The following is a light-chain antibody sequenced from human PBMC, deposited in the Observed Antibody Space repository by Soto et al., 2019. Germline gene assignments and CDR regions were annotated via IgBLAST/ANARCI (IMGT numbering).Light chain of an antibody. J-gene: IGLJ2*01. V-gene: IGLV2-14*01. CDR1: SNDVGTYYY. CDR2: NIS. Sequence: QSALTQPPSVSGSPGQSITISCTGTSNDVGTYYYVPWYQQHPGTAPKLIIYNISFRPSGVSLRFSGSKSGNSASLAISGLQAEDEADYYCKSYTPNRTRFSVFGAGTKLTVL. CDR3: KSYTPNRTRFSV.